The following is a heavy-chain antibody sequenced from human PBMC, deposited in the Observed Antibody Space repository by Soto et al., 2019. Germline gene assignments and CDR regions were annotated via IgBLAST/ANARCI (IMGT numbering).Heavy chain of an antibody. CDR3: ARSHSSGIGGAFDI. D-gene: IGHD6-19*01. Sequence: ESGGGLVKPGGSLRLSCAASGFTFSSYSMNWVRQAPGKGLEWVSSISSSSSYIYYADSVKGRFTISRDNAKNSLYLQMNSLRAEDTAVYYCARSHSSGIGGAFDIWGQGTMVTVSS. V-gene: IGHV3-21*01. J-gene: IGHJ3*02. CDR1: GFTFSSYS. CDR2: ISSSSSYI.